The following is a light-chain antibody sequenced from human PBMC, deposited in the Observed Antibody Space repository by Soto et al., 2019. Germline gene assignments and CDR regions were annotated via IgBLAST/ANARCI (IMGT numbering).Light chain of an antibody. V-gene: IGLV2-8*01. CDR2: EVS. J-gene: IGLJ2*01. CDR3: SSYAGANKLL. CDR1: SGDVGGYNF. Sequence: QSALTQPASVSGSPGQSITISCTGTSGDVGGYNFVSWYQQHPGKAPKLMIYEVSQWPAGVPDRFSGSKSGNRASLTVSGLQAEDEADYYCSSYAGANKLLFGGGTQLTVL.